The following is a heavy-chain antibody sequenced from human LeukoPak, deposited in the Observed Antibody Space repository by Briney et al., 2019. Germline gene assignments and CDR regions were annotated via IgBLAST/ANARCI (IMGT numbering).Heavy chain of an antibody. Sequence: GSLRLSCAASGFTFSSYWMYWVRQAPGKGLVWGSRINSDGKTTNYADSVKGRFTISREDAKNTLYLQMNSVRAEDTAVYYCTRDITLTRGGRSDYWGQGTLVTVSA. CDR2: INSDGKTT. CDR3: TRDITLTRGGRSDY. V-gene: IGHV3-74*01. CDR1: GFTFSSYW. D-gene: IGHD3-10*01. J-gene: IGHJ4*02.